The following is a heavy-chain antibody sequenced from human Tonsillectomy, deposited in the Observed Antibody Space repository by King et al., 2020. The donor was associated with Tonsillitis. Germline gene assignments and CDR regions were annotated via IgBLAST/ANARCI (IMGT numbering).Heavy chain of an antibody. V-gene: IGHV3-7*03. CDR1: GFTFSSYW. J-gene: IGHJ4*02. D-gene: IGHD6-13*01. CDR2: IKQDGSEK. Sequence: VQLVESGGGLVQPGGSLRLSCAASGFTFSSYWMSWVRQAPGKGLEWVANIKQDGSEKYYVDSLKGRFTISRDNAKNSLYLQMNSLRAEDTAVYYCARDRIAAAGTFDCWGQGTLDTVSS. CDR3: ARDRIAAAGTFDC.